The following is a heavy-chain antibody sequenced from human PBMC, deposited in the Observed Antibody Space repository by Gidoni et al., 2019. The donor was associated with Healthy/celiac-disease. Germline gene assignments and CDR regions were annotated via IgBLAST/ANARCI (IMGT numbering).Heavy chain of an antibody. CDR3: ARVSEYSSGSPCFDY. Sequence: EVQPVESGGGLVQPGGSVRAPCAASGFPFSRYSMIWARQDPGKGLDWVSDISSSSSTIYYADSVKGRFTISRDNAKNSLYLQMNSLRDEDTAVYYCARVSEYSSGSPCFDYWGQGTLVTVSS. J-gene: IGHJ4*02. V-gene: IGHV3-48*02. D-gene: IGHD6-19*01. CDR2: ISSSSSTI. CDR1: GFPFSRYS.